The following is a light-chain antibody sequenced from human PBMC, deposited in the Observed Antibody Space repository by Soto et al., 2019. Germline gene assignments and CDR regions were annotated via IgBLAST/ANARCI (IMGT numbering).Light chain of an antibody. Sequence: DIQMTQSPSSLSASVGDRVTITCRASQGIRHFLAWYQQKPGKVPKLLIYAASILQSGVPPRFSGSGSGTDFTLTISSLQPEDVATYYCQKYNTVPRTFRQGTKVEF. CDR2: AAS. J-gene: IGKJ1*01. CDR1: QGIRHF. V-gene: IGKV1-27*01. CDR3: QKYNTVPRT.